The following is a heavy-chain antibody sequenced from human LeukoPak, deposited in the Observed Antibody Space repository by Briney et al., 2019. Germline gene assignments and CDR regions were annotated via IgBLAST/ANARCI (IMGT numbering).Heavy chain of an antibody. V-gene: IGHV4-59*08. CDR3: ARRSTSRGDFDR. CDR2: IHHSGST. Sequence: SETLSLTCTVSGGSMSGYYWSWFRQPPGKGLEWFGYIHHSGSTNYKPSLKSRVTISVDTSKKQFSLKLTSVTAADTAVYYCARRSTSRGDFDRWGRGTLVTVSS. D-gene: IGHD2-2*01. CDR1: GGSMSGYY. J-gene: IGHJ2*01.